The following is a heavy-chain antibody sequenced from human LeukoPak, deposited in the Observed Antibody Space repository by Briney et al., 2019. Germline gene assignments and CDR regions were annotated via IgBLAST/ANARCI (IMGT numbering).Heavy chain of an antibody. J-gene: IGHJ5*02. Sequence: PSETLSLTCTVSGGSISSYYWSWIRQPPGKGLEWIGYIYYSGSTNYNPSLKSRVTISVDTSKNQFPLKLSSVTAADTAVYYCARGLIAGVRGVMNWFDPWGQGTLVTVSS. CDR1: GGSISSYY. D-gene: IGHD3-10*01. V-gene: IGHV4-59*01. CDR3: ARGLIAGVRGVMNWFDP. CDR2: IYYSGST.